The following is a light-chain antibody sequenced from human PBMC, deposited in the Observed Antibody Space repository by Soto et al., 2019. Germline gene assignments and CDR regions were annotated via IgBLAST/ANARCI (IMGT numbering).Light chain of an antibody. V-gene: IGLV2-11*01. CDR1: SSDVGAYNY. CDR2: DVS. J-gene: IGLJ2*01. Sequence: QSALTQPRSVSGSPGQAVTISCTGTSSDVGAYNYVSWYQQHPGKAPKFLIYDVSKRPSGVPDRFSGSKSGNTASLTISGLQGGDEADYYRCSYCGSYNYVLFGGGTKLNVL. CDR3: CSYCGSYNYVL.